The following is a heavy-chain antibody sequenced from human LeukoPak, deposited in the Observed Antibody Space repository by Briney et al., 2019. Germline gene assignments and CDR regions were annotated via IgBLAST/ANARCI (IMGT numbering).Heavy chain of an antibody. V-gene: IGHV1-18*01. D-gene: IGHD6-19*01. J-gene: IGHJ4*02. CDR1: GYTFINYG. Sequence: SEKVSCKASGYTFINYGISWVRQAPGKGLEWLEWLSAYNCNTDCAQDFQDTINIPTDTSKSTAYMELMSLRSDDTAVYYCARCEYSAGWLLPHFDYWGQGTLVTVSS. CDR3: ARCEYSAGWLLPHFDY. CDR2: LSAYNCNT.